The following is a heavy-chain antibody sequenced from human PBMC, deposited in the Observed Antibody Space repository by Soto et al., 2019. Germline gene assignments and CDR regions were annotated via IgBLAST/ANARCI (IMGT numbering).Heavy chain of an antibody. Sequence: PGESLKISCKGSGYSFTSYWIGWVRQMPGKGLEWMGIIYPGDSDTRYSPSFQGQVTISADKSISTAYLQWSSLKASDTAMYYCALWSYDILTGYSTLGYFDYWGQGTLVTVSS. D-gene: IGHD3-9*01. CDR3: ALWSYDILTGYSTLGYFDY. CDR2: IYPGDSDT. V-gene: IGHV5-51*01. CDR1: GYSFTSYW. J-gene: IGHJ4*02.